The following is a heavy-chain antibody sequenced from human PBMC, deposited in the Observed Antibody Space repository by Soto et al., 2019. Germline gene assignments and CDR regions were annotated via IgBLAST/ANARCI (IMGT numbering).Heavy chain of an antibody. CDR2: INHSGST. CDR1: GGSFSGYY. CDR3: AGGGDYDFWSGYRNFDY. J-gene: IGHJ4*02. D-gene: IGHD3-3*01. V-gene: IGHV4-34*01. Sequence: PSETLSLTCAVYGGSFSGYYWSWIRQPPGKGLEWIGEINHSGSTNYNPSLKSRVTISVDTSKNQFSLKLSSVTAADTAVYYCAGGGDYDFWSGYRNFDYWGQGTLVTVSS.